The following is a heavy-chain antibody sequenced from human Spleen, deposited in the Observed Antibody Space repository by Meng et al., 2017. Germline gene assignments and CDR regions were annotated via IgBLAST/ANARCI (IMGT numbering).Heavy chain of an antibody. CDR3: ARGPTTMAHDFDY. J-gene: IGHJ4*02. Sequence: QVRLQQWGAGLLKPSQPLALTCVVSGGSFSDYYWSWTRQSPGKGLEWIGEINHRGNTNYNSFLKSRVTISKDTSKNQFSLKLSSVTAADTAVYYCARGPTTMAHDFDYWGQGTLVTVSS. CDR2: INHRGNT. D-gene: IGHD4-11*01. CDR1: GGSFSDYY. V-gene: IGHV4-34*01.